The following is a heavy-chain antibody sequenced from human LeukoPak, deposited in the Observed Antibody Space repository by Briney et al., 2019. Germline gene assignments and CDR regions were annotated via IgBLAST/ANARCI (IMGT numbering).Heavy chain of an antibody. J-gene: IGHJ3*02. D-gene: IGHD4-17*01. Sequence: PSETLSLTCAVYGGSFSGYYWSWIRQPPGKGLEWIGEINHSGRTNYNPSLKSRVTISVDTSKNQFSLKLSSVTAADTAVYYCGRDRGDYVPNAFDIWGEGRMVTVSS. CDR1: GGSFSGYY. CDR3: GRDRGDYVPNAFDI. V-gene: IGHV4-34*01. CDR2: INHSGRT.